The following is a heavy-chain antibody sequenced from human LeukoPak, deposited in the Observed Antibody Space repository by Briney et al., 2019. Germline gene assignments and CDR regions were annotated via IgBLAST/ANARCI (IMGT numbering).Heavy chain of an antibody. V-gene: IGHV4-34*01. CDR2: INHSGST. Sequence: PSETLSLTCAVYGGSFSGYYWSWIRQPPGKGPEWIGEINHSGSTNYNPSLKSRVTISVDTSKNQFSLKLSSVTAADTAVYYCARVRRTMIVVVITTVRYAFDIWGQGTMVTVSS. CDR3: ARVRRTMIVVVITTVRYAFDI. J-gene: IGHJ3*02. CDR1: GGSFSGYY. D-gene: IGHD3-22*01.